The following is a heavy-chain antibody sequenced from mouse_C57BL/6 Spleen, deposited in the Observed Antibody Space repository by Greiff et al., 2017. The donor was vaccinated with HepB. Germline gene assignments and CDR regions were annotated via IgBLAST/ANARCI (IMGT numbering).Heavy chain of an antibody. D-gene: IGHD2-3*01. J-gene: IGHJ4*01. Sequence: EVQLQQSGAELVRPGASVKLSCTASGFNIKDDYMHWVKQRPEQGLEWIGWIDPENGDTEYASKFQGKATITADTSSNTAYLQLSSLTSEDTAVYYCTTGDGSTDYAMDYWGQGTSVTVSS. V-gene: IGHV14-4*01. CDR2: IDPENGDT. CDR3: TTGDGSTDYAMDY. CDR1: GFNIKDDY.